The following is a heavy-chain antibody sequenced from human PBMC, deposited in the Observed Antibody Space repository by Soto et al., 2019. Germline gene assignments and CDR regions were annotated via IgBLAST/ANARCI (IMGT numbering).Heavy chain of an antibody. Sequence: EVQLLESGGGLVQPGGSLRLSCAASGFTFSSYAMSWVRQAPGKGLEWVSAISGSGGSTYYADSVKGRFTISRDNSKNTLYLQMNSLRAEDTAVYYCATRKINRNDEGDAFDIWGQGTMVTVSS. D-gene: IGHD1-20*01. CDR3: ATRKINRNDEGDAFDI. V-gene: IGHV3-23*01. CDR1: GFTFSSYA. J-gene: IGHJ3*02. CDR2: ISGSGGST.